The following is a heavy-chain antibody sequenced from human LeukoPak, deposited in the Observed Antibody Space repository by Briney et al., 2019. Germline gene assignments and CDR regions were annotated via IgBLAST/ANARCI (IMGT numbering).Heavy chain of an antibody. D-gene: IGHD3-22*01. Sequence: ASVKVSCKASGYTFTSYDINWVRQATGQGLEWMGWMNPNSGNTGYAQKFQGRVTMTRNTSISTAYMELSSLRSEDTAVYYCARTGGYDSSGYSGYYGMDVRGQGTTVTVSS. CDR3: ARTGGYDSSGYSGYYGMDV. CDR2: MNPNSGNT. V-gene: IGHV1-8*01. CDR1: GYTFTSYD. J-gene: IGHJ6*02.